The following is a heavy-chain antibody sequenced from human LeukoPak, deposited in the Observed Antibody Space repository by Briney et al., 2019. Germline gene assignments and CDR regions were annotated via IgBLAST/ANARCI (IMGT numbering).Heavy chain of an antibody. CDR2: INSDGSST. Sequence: GGSLRLSCAASGFTFSSYWMHWVRQAPGQELVGVSRINSDGSSTTYADSVKGRFTISRDNAKNTLYLHMDSLRAGDTAVYYCARDPSYSENLDYWGQGTLVTVSS. J-gene: IGHJ4*02. D-gene: IGHD1-26*01. V-gene: IGHV3-74*01. CDR3: ARDPSYSENLDY. CDR1: GFTFSSYW.